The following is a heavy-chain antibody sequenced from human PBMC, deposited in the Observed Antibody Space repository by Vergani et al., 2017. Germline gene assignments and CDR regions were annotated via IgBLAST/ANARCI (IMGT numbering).Heavy chain of an antibody. V-gene: IGHV3-23*04. CDR1: GFTFSSYA. Sequence: VQLVESGGGVVQPGRSLRLSCAASGFTFSSYAMSWVRQAPGKGLEWVSAISGSGGSTYYADSVKGRFTISRDNSKNTLYLQMNSLRAEDTAVYYCAREGRYCSSTSCPPPLDYWGQGTLVTVSS. CDR2: ISGSGGST. J-gene: IGHJ4*02. D-gene: IGHD2-2*01. CDR3: AREGRYCSSTSCPPPLDY.